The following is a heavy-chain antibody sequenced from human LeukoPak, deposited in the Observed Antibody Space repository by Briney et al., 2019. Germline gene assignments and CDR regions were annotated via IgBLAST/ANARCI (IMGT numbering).Heavy chain of an antibody. CDR3: ARTGSGSYQRAFDI. CDR1: GFTFSSYS. Sequence: GGSLRLSCAASGFTFSSYSMNWVRQAPGKGLEWVSYISSSSSTIYYADSVKGRFTISRDNAKNSLYLQMNSLRAEDTAVYYCARTGSGSYQRAFDIWGQGTMVTVSS. CDR2: ISSSSSTI. J-gene: IGHJ3*02. D-gene: IGHD1-26*01. V-gene: IGHV3-48*01.